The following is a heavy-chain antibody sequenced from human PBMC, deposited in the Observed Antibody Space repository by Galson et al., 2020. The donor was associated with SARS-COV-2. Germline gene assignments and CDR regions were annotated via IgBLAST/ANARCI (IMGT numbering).Heavy chain of an antibody. D-gene: IGHD4-4*01. CDR2: ISVYNGNT. CDR3: AREGRSTVTNNWFDP. V-gene: IGHV1-18*01. J-gene: IGHJ5*02. CDR1: GYTLTELS. Sequence: ASVKVSCKVSGYTLTELSMHWVRQAPGQGLEWMGWISVYNGNTNYAQKFQGRVTMTTDTSTSTAYMELRSLRSDDTAVYFCAREGRSTVTNNWFDPWGPGTLVTVSS.